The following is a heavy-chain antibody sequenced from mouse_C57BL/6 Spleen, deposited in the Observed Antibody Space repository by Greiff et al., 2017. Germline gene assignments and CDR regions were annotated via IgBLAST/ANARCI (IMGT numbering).Heavy chain of an antibody. CDR2: ISSGGSYT. Sequence: EVQLVESGGDLVKPGGSLKLSCAASGFTFSSYGMSWVRQTPDKRLEWVATISSGGSYTYYPDSVKGRFTISRDNAKNTLYLQMSSLKSEDTAMYYCARHNYGSSYEDYAMDYWGQGTSVTVSS. D-gene: IGHD1-1*01. V-gene: IGHV5-6*01. CDR3: ARHNYGSSYEDYAMDY. J-gene: IGHJ4*01. CDR1: GFTFSSYG.